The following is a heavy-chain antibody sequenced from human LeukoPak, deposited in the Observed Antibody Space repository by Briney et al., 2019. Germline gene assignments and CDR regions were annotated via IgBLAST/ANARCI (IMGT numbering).Heavy chain of an antibody. J-gene: IGHJ4*01. D-gene: IGHD6-6*01. V-gene: IGHV4-4*07. CDR2: IQTSGST. CDR3: ARENVATIAARSLDY. Sequence: SETLSLTCTVSGASVSSNYWSWVRQPAGKGLEWIGRIQTSGSTNYNPSLKSRVTMSVDTSRNHFSLNLSSVTAADTAVYYCARENVATIAARSLDYWGQGTLVTVSS. CDR1: GASVSSNY.